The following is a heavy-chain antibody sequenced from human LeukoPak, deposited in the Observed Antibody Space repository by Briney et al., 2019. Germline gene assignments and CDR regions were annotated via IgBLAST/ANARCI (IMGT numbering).Heavy chain of an antibody. D-gene: IGHD3-3*01. CDR2: IYYSGTT. CDR3: ARQISDYYYYYIDV. Sequence: SETLSLTCTVSGGSISSSHYYWGWIRQPPGKGLEWIGTIYYSGTTYYNPSLESRVTIPEDTSKNQFSLTLRSVTAADTAVYYCARQISDYYYYYIDVWGKGTTVTVSS. V-gene: IGHV4-39*01. CDR1: GGSISSSHYY. J-gene: IGHJ6*03.